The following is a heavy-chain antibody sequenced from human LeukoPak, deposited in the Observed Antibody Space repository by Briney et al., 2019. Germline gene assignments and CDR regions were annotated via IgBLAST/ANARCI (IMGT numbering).Heavy chain of an antibody. J-gene: IGHJ4*02. Sequence: SETLSLTCTVSGGSISSSSNYWGWIRQPPGKGLEWIGSAYQGGSTYYNPSLKSRVTISVDTSKNQFSLQLTSVTASDTAVYYCASPTYDSSGYYHLKWGQGILVTVSS. CDR1: GGSISSSSNY. CDR2: AYQGGST. CDR3: ASPTYDSSGYYHLK. D-gene: IGHD3-22*01. V-gene: IGHV4-39*01.